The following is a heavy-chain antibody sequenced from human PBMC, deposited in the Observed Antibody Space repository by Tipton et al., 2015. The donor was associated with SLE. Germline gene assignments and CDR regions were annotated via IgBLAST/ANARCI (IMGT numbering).Heavy chain of an antibody. J-gene: IGHJ3*02. CDR2: INDSGST. CDR1: GGSFSGYY. V-gene: IGHV4-34*01. CDR3: ARQGRDDAFDI. Sequence: GLVKPSETLSLTCAVYGGSFSGYYWSWVRQPPGKGLEWIGEINDSGSTNYNPSLKSRVTMSVDMSKSQFSPNLRSVTAADTAVYYCARQGRDDAFDIWGQGTMVTVSS. D-gene: IGHD5-24*01.